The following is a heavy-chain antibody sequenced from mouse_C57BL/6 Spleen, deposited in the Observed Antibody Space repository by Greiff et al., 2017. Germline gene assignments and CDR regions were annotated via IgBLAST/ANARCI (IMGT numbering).Heavy chain of an antibody. CDR2: IYPGSGST. J-gene: IGHJ2*01. CDR3: ATYYYGSSGDFDY. Sequence: QVQLQQPGAELVKPGASVKMSCKASGYTFTSYWITWVKQRPGQGLEWIGDIYPGSGSTNYNEKFKSKATLTVDTSSSTAYMQLSRLTSEDAAVYYCATYYYGSSGDFDYWGQGTTLTVSS. CDR1: GYTFTSYW. V-gene: IGHV1-55*01. D-gene: IGHD1-1*01.